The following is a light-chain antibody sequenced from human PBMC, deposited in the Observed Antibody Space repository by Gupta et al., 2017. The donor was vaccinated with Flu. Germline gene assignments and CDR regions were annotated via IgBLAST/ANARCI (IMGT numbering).Light chain of an antibody. CDR2: EDR. J-gene: IGLJ3*02. CDR1: GGINSRY. CDR3: QCFDANNHHWV. V-gene: IGLV6-57*02. Sequence: GGINSRYVQWYRQRPGSGHTTVIYEDRKTPSGVADRLSCSIDDSSNSAFLTISRLMAEDEADYYCQCFDANNHHWVFGGGTKLTVL.